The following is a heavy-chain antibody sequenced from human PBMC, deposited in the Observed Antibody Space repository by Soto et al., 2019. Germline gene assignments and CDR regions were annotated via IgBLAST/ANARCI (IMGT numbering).Heavy chain of an antibody. Sequence: GGSLRLSCAASGFTFSSYAMSWVRQAPGKGLEWVSAISGSGGSTYYADSVKGRFTISRDNSKNTPYLQMNSLRAEDTAVYYCAKASMGNYDFWSGYYTWIDYWGQGTLVTVSS. J-gene: IGHJ4*02. CDR2: ISGSGGST. V-gene: IGHV3-23*01. D-gene: IGHD3-3*01. CDR1: GFTFSSYA. CDR3: AKASMGNYDFWSGYYTWIDY.